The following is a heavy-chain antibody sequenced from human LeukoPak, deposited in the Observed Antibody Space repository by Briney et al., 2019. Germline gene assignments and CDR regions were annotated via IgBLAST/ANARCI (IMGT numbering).Heavy chain of an antibody. CDR3: AVPVFSSSSFDY. J-gene: IGHJ4*02. Sequence: AEAPQISSKGAGYFITSYWSGWGGPLAGRGLEWMGIIYPGDSDTRYSPSFQGQVTISADKSISTAYLQWSSLKASDTAMYYCAVPVFSSSSFDYWGQGTLVTVSS. D-gene: IGHD6-13*01. CDR2: IYPGDSDT. CDR1: GYFITSYW. V-gene: IGHV5-51*01.